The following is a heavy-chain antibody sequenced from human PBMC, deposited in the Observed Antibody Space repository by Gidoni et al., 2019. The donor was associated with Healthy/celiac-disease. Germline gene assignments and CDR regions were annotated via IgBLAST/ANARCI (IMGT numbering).Heavy chain of an antibody. J-gene: IGHJ6*02. V-gene: IGHV4-38-2*01. CDR2: IYHSGST. Sequence: GLGKPSEILSLTCAVSAYSISSGYYWGWIRQPPGKGLEWVGLIYHSGSTYYNPSLKSRVTISVDTSKNPLSLKLSCVTAADTAVYYCARVLVQGAKNYGMDVWGQGTTVTVSS. CDR3: ARVLVQGAKNYGMDV. D-gene: IGHD1-26*01. CDR1: AYSISSGYY.